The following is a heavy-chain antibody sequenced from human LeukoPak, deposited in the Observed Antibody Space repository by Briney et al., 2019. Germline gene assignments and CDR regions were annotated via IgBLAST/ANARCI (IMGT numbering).Heavy chain of an antibody. D-gene: IGHD3-10*01. CDR1: GGSISSGGYS. V-gene: IGHV4-30-4*07. Sequence: SETLSLTCAVSGGSISSGGYSWSWIRQPPGKGLEWIGYIYYSGSTYYNPSLKSRVTISVDTSKNQFSLKLSSVTAADTAVYYCARGEDYYGSGSYYNVDHWFDPWGQGTLVTVSS. CDR3: ARGEDYYGSGSYYNVDHWFDP. J-gene: IGHJ5*02. CDR2: IYYSGST.